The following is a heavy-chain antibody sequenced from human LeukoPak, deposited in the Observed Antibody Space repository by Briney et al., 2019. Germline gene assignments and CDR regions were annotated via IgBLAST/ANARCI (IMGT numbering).Heavy chain of an antibody. D-gene: IGHD4-17*01. V-gene: IGHV3-53*01. CDR2: IYSGGST. CDR3: ARDQTVPPGDPFDI. CDR1: GFTVISNY. J-gene: IGHJ3*02. Sequence: PGGSLRLSCAASGFTVISNYMSWVRQAPGKGLEWVSVIYSGGSTYYADSVKGRFTISRDNSKNTLYLQMNSLRAEDTAVYYCARDQTVPPGDPFDIWGQGSMVTVSS.